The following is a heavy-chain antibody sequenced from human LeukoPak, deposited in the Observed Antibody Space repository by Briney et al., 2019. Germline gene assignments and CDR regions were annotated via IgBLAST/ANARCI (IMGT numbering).Heavy chain of an antibody. V-gene: IGHV4-30-2*01. D-gene: IGHD3-22*01. CDR2: IYHSGST. J-gene: IGHJ5*02. Sequence: KSSETLSLTCTVSGGSISSGGYYWSWIRQPPGKGLEWIGYIYHSGSTYYNPSLKSRVTISVDRSKNQFSLKLSSVTAADTAVYYCAREPPPDMIAPSAGFDPWGQGTLVTVSS. CDR1: GGSISSGGYY. CDR3: AREPPPDMIAPSAGFDP.